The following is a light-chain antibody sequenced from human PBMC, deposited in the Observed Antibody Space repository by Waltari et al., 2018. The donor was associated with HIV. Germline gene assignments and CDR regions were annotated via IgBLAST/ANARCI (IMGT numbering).Light chain of an antibody. Sequence: DIQLTQSPSSLSASVGDRVTIARRASQTISTSLNWYQQKPGKAPKLLISAASSLQSGVPSRFSGSASGTDFTLTISSLQPEDYATYYCQQSYSSPLTFGPGTKVDVK. J-gene: IGKJ3*01. V-gene: IGKV1-39*01. CDR3: QQSYSSPLT. CDR1: QTISTS. CDR2: AAS.